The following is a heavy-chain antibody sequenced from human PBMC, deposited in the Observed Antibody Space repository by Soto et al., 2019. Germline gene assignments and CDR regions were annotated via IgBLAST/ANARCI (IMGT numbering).Heavy chain of an antibody. D-gene: IGHD3-10*01. Sequence: ASVKVSCKASGYTFTSYGISWVRQAPGQGLEWMGWISAYNGNTNYAQKLQGRVTMTTDTSTSTAYMELRSLRSDDTAVYYCARVWMVRGVDGAFDIWGQGTMVTVSS. CDR2: ISAYNGNT. J-gene: IGHJ3*02. CDR3: ARVWMVRGVDGAFDI. CDR1: GYTFTSYG. V-gene: IGHV1-18*01.